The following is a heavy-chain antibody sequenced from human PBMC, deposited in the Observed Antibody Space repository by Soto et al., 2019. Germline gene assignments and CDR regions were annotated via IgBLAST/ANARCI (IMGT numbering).Heavy chain of an antibody. J-gene: IGHJ5*02. CDR3: ARGLDSSGYYYSWFDP. Sequence: ASVKVSCKASGYTFTSYGISWVRQAPGQGLEWMGWISAYNGNTNYAQKLQGRVTMTTDTSTSTAYMELRSLRSDDTAVYYCARGLDSSGYYYSWFDPWGQGTLVTVSS. CDR1: GYTFTSYG. CDR2: ISAYNGNT. D-gene: IGHD3-22*01. V-gene: IGHV1-18*01.